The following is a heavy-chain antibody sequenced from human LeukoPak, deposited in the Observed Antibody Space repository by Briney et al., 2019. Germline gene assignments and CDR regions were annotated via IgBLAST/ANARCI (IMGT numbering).Heavy chain of an antibody. CDR2: INPSGGST. CDR3: ARDGESIAARHPTHNRRAYYFDY. V-gene: IGHV1-46*01. Sequence: GASVTVSFKASGYTFTSYYMHWVRQAPGQGLEWMGIINPSGGSTSYAQKFQGRVTMTRDMSTSTVYMELSSLRSEDTAVYYCARDGESIAARHPTHNRRAYYFDYWGQGTLVTVSS. CDR1: GYTFTSYY. D-gene: IGHD6-6*01. J-gene: IGHJ4*02.